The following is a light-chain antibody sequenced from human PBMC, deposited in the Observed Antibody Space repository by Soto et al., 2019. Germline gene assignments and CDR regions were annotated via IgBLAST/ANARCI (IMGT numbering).Light chain of an antibody. CDR3: SSYAGGNNWV. CDR2: EVS. J-gene: IGLJ3*02. Sequence: SALTQPPSASGSPGQSVTISCTGASSDISGHNYVSWYQQHPGKAPKLMIYEVSKRPSWVPDRFSASKSGNTASLTVSGLQAEDEADYYCSSYAGGNNWVFGGGTQLTVL. V-gene: IGLV2-8*01. CDR1: SSDISGHNY.